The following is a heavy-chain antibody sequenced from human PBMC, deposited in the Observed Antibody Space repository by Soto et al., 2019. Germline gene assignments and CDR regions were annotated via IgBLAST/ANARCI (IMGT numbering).Heavy chain of an antibody. D-gene: IGHD3-16*01. CDR3: ARDGGDYGDF. Sequence: SETLSLTCTVSGGSISSGDYYWSWIRQPPGKGLEWIGYIYYSGSTYYNPSLKSRVTISVATSKNQFSLKLSSVTAADTAVYYCARDGGDYGDFWGQGTLVTVSS. J-gene: IGHJ4*02. V-gene: IGHV4-30-4*01. CDR1: GGSISSGDYY. CDR2: IYYSGST.